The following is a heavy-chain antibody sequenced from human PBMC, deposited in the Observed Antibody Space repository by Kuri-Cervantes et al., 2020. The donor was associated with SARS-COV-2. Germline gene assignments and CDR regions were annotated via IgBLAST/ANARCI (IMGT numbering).Heavy chain of an antibody. D-gene: IGHD3-3*01. V-gene: IGHV3-23*01. CDR2: ISGSGGST. J-gene: IGHJ4*02. CDR1: GFTFSSYA. CDR3: AKDPLHYDSYDFWSGYYTGYFDY. Sequence: GESLKISCAASGFTFSSYAMSWVRQAPGKGLEWVSAISGSGGSTYYADSVKGRFTISRDNSKSTLYLQMNSLRAEDTAVYYCAKDPLHYDSYDFWSGYYTGYFDYWGQGTLVTVSS.